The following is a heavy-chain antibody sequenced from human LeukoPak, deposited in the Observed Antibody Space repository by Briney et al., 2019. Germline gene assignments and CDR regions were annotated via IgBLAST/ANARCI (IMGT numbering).Heavy chain of an antibody. V-gene: IGHV3-48*01. CDR2: ISSSGSAV. J-gene: IGHJ3*02. CDR1: GFTFSSYG. Sequence: PGGSLRLSCAASGFTFSSYGMNWVRQAPGKGLEWVSYISSSGSAVYYTDSVKGRFTISRDNAKNSLYLQMNSLRAGDTAVYYCARERGGYCSSTTCSHAFDIWGQGTMVTVSS. CDR3: ARERGGYCSSTTCSHAFDI. D-gene: IGHD2-2*01.